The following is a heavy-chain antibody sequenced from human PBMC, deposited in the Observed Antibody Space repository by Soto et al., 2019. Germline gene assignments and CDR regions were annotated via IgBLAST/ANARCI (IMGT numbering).Heavy chain of an antibody. J-gene: IGHJ4*02. D-gene: IGHD2-21*01. Sequence: GGSLGLPFSASGITFSKAWMGRVRQAPGKGLEWVGRIKSKTDGGTTDYAAPVKGRFTISRDDSKNTLYLQMNSLKTEDTAVYYCTTDDLIPVNYWGQGTLVTVSS. CDR1: GITFSKAW. CDR2: IKSKTDGGTT. V-gene: IGHV3-15*01. CDR3: TTDDLIPVNY.